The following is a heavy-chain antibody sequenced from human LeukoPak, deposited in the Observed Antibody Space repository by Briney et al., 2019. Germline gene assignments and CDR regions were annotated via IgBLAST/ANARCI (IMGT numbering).Heavy chain of an antibody. CDR2: INNDGSYI. CDR1: GFIFSNSA. D-gene: IGHD6-13*01. CDR3: ARDLRIAAAGPDHY. V-gene: IGHV3-21*01. J-gene: IGHJ4*02. Sequence: PGGSLRLSCAASGFIFSNSAMNWVRQAPGKGLEWVSSINNDGSYIYYAGSVKGRFTISRDNAKNSLYLQMNSLRAEDTAVYYCARDLRIAAAGPDHYWGQGTLVTVSS.